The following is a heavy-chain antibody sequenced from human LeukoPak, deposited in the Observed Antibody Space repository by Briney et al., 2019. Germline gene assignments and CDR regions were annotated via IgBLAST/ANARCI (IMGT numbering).Heavy chain of an antibody. Sequence: GESLKISCRGSGYTFSNYWIGWVRQMPGKGLEWMGIISVGDSDTRYSPSFQGQVTISADKSISTAYLQWSSLKASDTAMYYCARYAYDYGDLPFDYRGQGTLVTVSS. CDR2: ISVGDSDT. J-gene: IGHJ4*02. V-gene: IGHV5-51*01. D-gene: IGHD4-17*01. CDR3: ARYAYDYGDLPFDY. CDR1: GYTFSNYW.